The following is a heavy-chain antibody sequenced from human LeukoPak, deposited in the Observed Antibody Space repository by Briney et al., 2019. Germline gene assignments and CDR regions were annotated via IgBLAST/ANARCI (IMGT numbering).Heavy chain of an antibody. Sequence: ASVKVSCKASGYTFTGYYMRWVRQAPGQGLEWMGWINPNSGGTNYAQKFQGRVTMTRDTSISTAYMELSRLRSDDTAVYYCAVTYGSGSYYHNLGYYYMDVWGKGTTVTISS. V-gene: IGHV1-2*02. CDR2: INPNSGGT. CDR3: AVTYGSGSYYHNLGYYYMDV. D-gene: IGHD3-10*01. CDR1: GYTFTGYY. J-gene: IGHJ6*03.